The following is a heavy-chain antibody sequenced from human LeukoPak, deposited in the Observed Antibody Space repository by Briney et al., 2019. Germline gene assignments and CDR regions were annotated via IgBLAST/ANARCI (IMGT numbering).Heavy chain of an antibody. V-gene: IGHV3-7*01. CDR2: ITQDGSEK. CDR3: ARDPFEH. CDR1: GFTLSNRW. J-gene: IGHJ1*01. Sequence: ESLRLSCEASGFTLSNRWMTWVRQAPGKGLEWVATITQDGSEKFYVDSVKGRFTISGDNAKNSLYLQMNSLRAEDTAVYYCARDPFEHWGQGTLVTVSS.